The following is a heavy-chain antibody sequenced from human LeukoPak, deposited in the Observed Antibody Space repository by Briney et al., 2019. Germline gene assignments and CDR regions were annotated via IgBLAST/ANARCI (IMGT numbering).Heavy chain of an antibody. Sequence: PGGSLRLSCAASGLTFSNAWMSWVRQAPGKGLEWVGRIKSKTDGGTTEYAAPVKGRFTISRDDSRNTLYLQMNSLKIGDTAVYYCTTDLGVATATIFDYWGQGTLVTVSS. CDR1: GLTFSNAW. CDR2: IKSKTDGGTT. D-gene: IGHD2-21*02. J-gene: IGHJ4*02. CDR3: TTDLGVATATIFDY. V-gene: IGHV3-15*01.